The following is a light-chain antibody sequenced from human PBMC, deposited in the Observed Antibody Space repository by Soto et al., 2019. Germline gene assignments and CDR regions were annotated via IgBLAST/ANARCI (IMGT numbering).Light chain of an antibody. CDR1: SSDVGAYDY. J-gene: IGLJ1*01. CDR3: CSYAGSYASDYV. CDR2: DVS. V-gene: IGLV2-11*01. Sequence: QSALTQPRSVSGSPGQSVTISCTGTSSDVGAYDYVSWYQQHPGKAPKLMIYDVSKRPSGVPDRFSGSKSGNTASLTISGLQAEDEADYYCCSYAGSYASDYVFGAGTKSPS.